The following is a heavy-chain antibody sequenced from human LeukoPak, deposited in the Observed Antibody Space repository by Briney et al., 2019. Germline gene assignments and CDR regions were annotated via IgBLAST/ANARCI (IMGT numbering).Heavy chain of an antibody. V-gene: IGHV3-21*01. Sequence: GGSPRLSCAASGFTFSSYSMNWVRQAPGKGLEWVSSISSSSSYIYYADSVKGRFTISRDNAKDSLYLQMNSLRAEDTAVYYCARERGLLLYDAFDIWGQGTMVTVSS. CDR2: ISSSSSYI. J-gene: IGHJ3*02. CDR1: GFTFSSYS. D-gene: IGHD2-15*01. CDR3: ARERGLLLYDAFDI.